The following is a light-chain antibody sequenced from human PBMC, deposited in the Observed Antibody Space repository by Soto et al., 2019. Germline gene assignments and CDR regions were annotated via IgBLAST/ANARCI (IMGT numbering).Light chain of an antibody. V-gene: IGKV1-33*01. Sequence: DNQMTQSPSSLSASVGDRVTITCQASQDISNYLNWYQQKPGKAPKLLIYDASILETGVPSRFGGSGSGTDFTFTISSLQPEDIAIYYCQQYASLPLTFSGGTKVEIK. CDR1: QDISNY. CDR2: DAS. J-gene: IGKJ4*01. CDR3: QQYASLPLT.